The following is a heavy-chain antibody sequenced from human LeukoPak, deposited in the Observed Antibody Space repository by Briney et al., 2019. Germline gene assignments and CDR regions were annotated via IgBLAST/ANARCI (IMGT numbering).Heavy chain of an antibody. D-gene: IGHD3-10*01. J-gene: IGHJ6*03. CDR3: ARTITMVRGVITYYYYYYMDV. Sequence: SETLSLTCADYGGSFSGYYWSWIRQPPGKGLEWIGEINHSGSTNYNPSLKSRVTISVDTSKNQFSLKLSSVTAADTAVYYCARTITMVRGVITYYYYYYMDVWGKGTTVTVSS. V-gene: IGHV4-34*01. CDR1: GGSFSGYY. CDR2: INHSGST.